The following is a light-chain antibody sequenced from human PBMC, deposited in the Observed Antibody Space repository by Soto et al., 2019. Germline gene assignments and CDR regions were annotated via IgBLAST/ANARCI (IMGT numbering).Light chain of an antibody. J-gene: IGLJ1*01. CDR1: SSDVGGYSY. V-gene: IGLV2-14*01. Sequence: QSVLTQPASVSGPAGQSITISCAGTSSDVGGYSYVSWYQQLPGKAPKLMIYDVSDRPSGVSNRFSGSKSGNTASLTISGLQAEDEADYYCSSYTSSSLYVFGTGTKVTVL. CDR3: SSYTSSSLYV. CDR2: DVS.